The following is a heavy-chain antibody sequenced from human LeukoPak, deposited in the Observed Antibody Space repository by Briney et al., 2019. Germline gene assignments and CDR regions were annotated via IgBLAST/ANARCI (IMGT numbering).Heavy chain of an antibody. CDR3: ARGERHDYYYMDV. D-gene: IGHD1-26*01. V-gene: IGHV3-7*01. CDR2: IKQDGSEK. J-gene: IGHJ6*03. CDR1: GFTFSTYW. Sequence: PGGSLRLSCAASGFTFSTYWMSWVRQAPGKGLEWVANIKQDGSEKYYGDSVKGRFTISRDNAKNSLYLQMNSLRAEDTAVYYCARGERHDYYYMDVWGKGTTVTVSS.